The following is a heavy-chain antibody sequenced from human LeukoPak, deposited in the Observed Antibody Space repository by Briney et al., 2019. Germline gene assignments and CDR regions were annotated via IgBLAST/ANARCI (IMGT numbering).Heavy chain of an antibody. V-gene: IGHV3-9*01. D-gene: IGHD6-19*01. CDR3: ASSSGWYEYYFDY. CDR2: ISWNSGSI. J-gene: IGHJ4*02. CDR1: GFTFDDYA. Sequence: PGRSLRLSCAASGFTFDDYAMHRARQAPGKGLEWVSGISWNSGSIGYADSVKGRFTISRDNAKNSLYLQMNSLRAEDTAVYYCASSSGWYEYYFDYWGQGTLVTVSS.